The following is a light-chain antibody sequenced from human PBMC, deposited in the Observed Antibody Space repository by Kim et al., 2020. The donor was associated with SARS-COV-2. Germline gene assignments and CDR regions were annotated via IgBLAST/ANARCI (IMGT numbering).Light chain of an antibody. Sequence: SSELTQDPAVSVALGQTVRITCQGDSLRSYYATWYQQKPGQAPILVIYGKNNRPPGIPDRFSGSSSGNTASLTITGTQAGDEAYYYCNSRDSNDNVVFGG. V-gene: IGLV3-19*01. J-gene: IGLJ2*01. CDR3: NSRDSNDNVV. CDR2: GKN. CDR1: SLRSYY.